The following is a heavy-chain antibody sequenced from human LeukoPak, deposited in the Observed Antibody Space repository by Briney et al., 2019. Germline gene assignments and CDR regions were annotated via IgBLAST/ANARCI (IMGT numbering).Heavy chain of an antibody. CDR3: AKPWFGEQGVFDY. D-gene: IGHD3-10*01. Sequence: PGGSLRLSCAASGFIFSSYAMSWVRQAPGKGLEWVSTISGSGGSTYYADSVKGRFTISRDNSKNTVYLQMNSLRAEDTAVYYCAKPWFGEQGVFDYWGQGTLVTVSS. J-gene: IGHJ4*02. CDR2: ISGSGGST. V-gene: IGHV3-23*01. CDR1: GFIFSSYA.